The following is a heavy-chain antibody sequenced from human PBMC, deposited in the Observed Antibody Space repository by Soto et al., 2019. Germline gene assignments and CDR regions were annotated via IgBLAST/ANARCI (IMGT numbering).Heavy chain of an antibody. CDR3: TRETVAGITGLDY. D-gene: IGHD1-20*01. Sequence: GLLRLSCAASGFNVGAFAVNWVRQAPGKGLEWVSGISVSDAFIYYADSVRGRFSISRDASENILYLQMNSLRVDDTALYYCTRETVAGITGLDYWGPGTLVTVSS. CDR2: ISVSDAFI. V-gene: IGHV3-23*01. CDR1: GFNVGAFA. J-gene: IGHJ4*02.